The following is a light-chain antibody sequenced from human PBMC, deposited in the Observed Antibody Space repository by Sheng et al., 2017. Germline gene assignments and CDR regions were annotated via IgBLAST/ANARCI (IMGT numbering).Light chain of an antibody. CDR3: YSYMGRFGERSYWV. J-gene: IGLJ3*02. Sequence: QSALTQPASVSASLGQSITISCSGTSSDIGKYDLVSWYQKHPDKAPKLLIYEATKRPSGISDRFSASKSGNTASLTISGLQAEDEADYYCYSYMGRFGERSYWVFGGGTKVTVL. V-gene: IGLV2-23*01. CDR1: SSDIGKYDL. CDR2: EAT.